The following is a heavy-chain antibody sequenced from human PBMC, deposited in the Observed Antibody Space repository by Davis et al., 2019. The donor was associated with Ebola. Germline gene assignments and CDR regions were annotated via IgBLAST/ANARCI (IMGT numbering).Heavy chain of an antibody. CDR3: ASLRRTITGMDDAFDI. J-gene: IGHJ3*02. CDR1: GYSFTSHW. Sequence: GESLKISCKGSGYSFTSHWIGWVRQMPGKGLEWMGIIYTGDSDTRYSPSFQGQVTISADKSTKTAFLVWTGLKASDTAMYYCASLRRTITGMDDAFDIWGQGTMVTVSS. CDR2: IYTGDSDT. D-gene: IGHD2-8*02. V-gene: IGHV5-51*01.